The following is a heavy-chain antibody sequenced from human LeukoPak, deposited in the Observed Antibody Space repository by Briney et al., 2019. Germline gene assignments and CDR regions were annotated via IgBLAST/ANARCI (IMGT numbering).Heavy chain of an antibody. CDR1: GFTFSSYE. D-gene: IGHD4-23*01. V-gene: IGHV3-48*03. CDR3: ARDYGGSSPFDY. J-gene: IGHJ4*02. CDR2: INSSDSTI. Sequence: GGSLRLSCAASGFTFSSYEMHWVRQAPGKRLEWVSYINSSDSTIYYADSVKGRFTISRDNAKNSLYLQMNSLRAEDTAVYYCARDYGGSSPFDYWGQGTLVTVSS.